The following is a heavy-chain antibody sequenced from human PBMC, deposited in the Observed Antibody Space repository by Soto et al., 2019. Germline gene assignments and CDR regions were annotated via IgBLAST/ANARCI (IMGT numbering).Heavy chain of an antibody. D-gene: IGHD5-18*01. CDR1: GCSIRSSNW. CDR3: ARAGTRGYSYGDYFDY. Sequence: SETLSLPCSVSGCSIRSSNWWSWVRQPPGKGLEWIGEIYYSGSTNYNPSLKSRVTISVDKSKNQFSLKLSSVTAADTAVYYCARAGTRGYSYGDYFDYWGQGTLVTVSS. V-gene: IGHV4-4*02. CDR2: IYYSGST. J-gene: IGHJ4*02.